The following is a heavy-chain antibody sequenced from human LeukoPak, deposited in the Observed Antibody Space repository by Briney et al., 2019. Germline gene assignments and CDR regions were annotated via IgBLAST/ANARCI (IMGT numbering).Heavy chain of an antibody. CDR2: IYYNGNT. CDR3: ARHAAFADYQSHLTHFDY. J-gene: IGHJ4*02. CDR1: GGSISSQY. D-gene: IGHD4/OR15-4a*01. Sequence: SETLSLTCTVSGGSISSQYWSWIRQPPGKGLEWIAYIYYNGNTNYNPSLRSRVTISVDTSKNQFSLRLSSVTAADTALYYCARHAAFADYQSHLTHFDYWGQGTLVTVSS. V-gene: IGHV4-59*08.